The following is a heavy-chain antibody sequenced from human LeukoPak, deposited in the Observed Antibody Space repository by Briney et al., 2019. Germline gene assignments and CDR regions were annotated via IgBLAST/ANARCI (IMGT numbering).Heavy chain of an antibody. CDR3: ARGPNSNWSGLDF. CDR1: GFTFSNYW. J-gene: IGHJ4*02. CDR2: ISPTGSTT. D-gene: IGHD6-6*01. V-gene: IGHV3-74*01. Sequence: GGSLRLSCAASGFTFSNYWMHWARQLPGKGLVWVSRISPTGSTTSYADSVKGRFTVSRDNAKNTLYLQVNNLRAEDTAVYYCARGPNSNWSGLDFWGQGTLLTVSS.